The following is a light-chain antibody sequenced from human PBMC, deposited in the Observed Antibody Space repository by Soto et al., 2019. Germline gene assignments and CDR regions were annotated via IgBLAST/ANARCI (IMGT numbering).Light chain of an antibody. CDR1: QSVSSY. V-gene: IGKV3-20*01. CDR3: HQYHSPPQT. J-gene: IGKJ2*01. CDR2: DAS. Sequence: ENVLTQSPGTLSLSPGERATLSCGASQSVSSYLAWYQQKPGQAPRLLIYDASNRATGIPARFSGSGSGTDFTLTISRLEPEDSAVYYCHQYHSPPQTFGQGTKVDIK.